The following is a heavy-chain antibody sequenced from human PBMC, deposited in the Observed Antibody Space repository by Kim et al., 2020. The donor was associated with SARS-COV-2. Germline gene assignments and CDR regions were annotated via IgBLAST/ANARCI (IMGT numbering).Heavy chain of an antibody. CDR3: ARVEGSYSGSPMSAFDI. V-gene: IGHV4-59*01. J-gene: IGHJ3*02. CDR2: IYYSGST. Sequence: SETLSLTCTVSGGSISSYYWSWIRQPPGKGLEWIGYIYYSGSTNYNPSLKSRVTISVDTSKNQFSLKLSSVTAADTAVYYCARVEGSYSGSPMSAFDIWGQGTMVTVSS. D-gene: IGHD1-26*01. CDR1: GGSISSYY.